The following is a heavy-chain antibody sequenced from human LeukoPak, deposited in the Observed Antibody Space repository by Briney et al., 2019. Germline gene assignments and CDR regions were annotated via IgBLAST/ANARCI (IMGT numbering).Heavy chain of an antibody. CDR2: IYTSGTT. CDR1: GGSISNYY. CDR3: ARFSCIAAAFDY. V-gene: IGHV4-4*07. D-gene: IGHD6-13*01. Sequence: SETLSLTCTVSGGSISNYYWSWIRQPAGKGLEWIGRIYTSGTTHYNPSLKSRVTMSVDTSKNQFSLNLSSVTAADTAVYYCARFSCIAAAFDYWGLGTLVTVSS. J-gene: IGHJ4*02.